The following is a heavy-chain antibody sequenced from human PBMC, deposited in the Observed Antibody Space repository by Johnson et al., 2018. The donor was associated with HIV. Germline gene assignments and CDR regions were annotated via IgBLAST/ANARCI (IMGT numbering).Heavy chain of an antibody. CDR3: AKDTREADAFDM. V-gene: IGHV3-30*02. CDR2: IHYDGSNK. J-gene: IGHJ3*02. CDR1: GFTFSSYG. D-gene: IGHD1-26*01. Sequence: QVQLVESGGGVVQPGRSLRLSCAASGFTFSSYGMHWVRQAPGKGLEWVAFIHYDGSNKYYVDSLKGRFTISRDKSKNTLYLEMKSLRAEDTAVYYCAKDTREADAFDMWGQGTMVSVSS.